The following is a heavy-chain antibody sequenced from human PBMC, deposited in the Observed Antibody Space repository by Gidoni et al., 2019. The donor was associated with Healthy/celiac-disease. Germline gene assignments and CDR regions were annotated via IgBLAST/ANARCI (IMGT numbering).Heavy chain of an antibody. V-gene: IGHV1-2*02. CDR3: ARGSYDSSGYYYEPFDY. CDR2: INPNSGGT. CDR1: GYTFTGYY. J-gene: IGHJ4*02. D-gene: IGHD3-22*01. Sequence: QVQLVQSGAEVKKPGASVKVSCKASGYTFTGYYMHWVRQAPGQGLEWMGWINPNSGGTNYAQKFQGRVTMTRDTSISTAYMELSRLRSDDTAVYYCARGSYDSSGYYYEPFDYWGQGTLVTVSS.